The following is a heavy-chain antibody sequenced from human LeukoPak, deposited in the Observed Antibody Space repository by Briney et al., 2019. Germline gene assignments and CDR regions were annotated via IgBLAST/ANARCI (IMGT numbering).Heavy chain of an antibody. CDR1: GYTFTGYY. CDR2: INPNSGGT. D-gene: IGHD3-22*01. Sequence: GASVKVSCKASGYTFTGYYMHWVRQAPGQGLEWMGWINPNSGGTNYAQKFQGRVTMTRDTSISTAYMELSRLRSDDTAVYYCARGYYYDSSGYYNWFDPWGQGTLVTVSS. J-gene: IGHJ5*02. V-gene: IGHV1-2*02. CDR3: ARGYYYDSSGYYNWFDP.